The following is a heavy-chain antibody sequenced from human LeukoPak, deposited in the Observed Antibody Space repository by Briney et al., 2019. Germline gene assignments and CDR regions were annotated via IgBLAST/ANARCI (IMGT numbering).Heavy chain of an antibody. J-gene: IGHJ3*02. CDR1: GGSISSYY. CDR2: IYYSGST. D-gene: IGHD3-3*01. CDR3: ARDRITIFGVAVKKSYAFDI. V-gene: IGHV4-59*01. Sequence: SETLSLTCTVSGGSISSYYWSWIRQPPGKGLEWIGYIYYSGSTNYNPSLKSRVTISVDTSKNQFSPKLSSVTAADTAVYYCARDRITIFGVAVKKSYAFDIWGQGTMVTVSS.